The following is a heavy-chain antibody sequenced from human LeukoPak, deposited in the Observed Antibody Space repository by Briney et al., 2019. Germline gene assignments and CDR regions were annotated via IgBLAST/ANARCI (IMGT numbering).Heavy chain of an antibody. Sequence: ASVKVSCKASGGTFSSYAISWVRQVPGQGLEWMGGIIPIFGTANYAQKFQGRVTITADESTSTAYMELSSLRSEDTAVYYCARVYDTAMAYFDYSGQGTLVTVSS. D-gene: IGHD5-18*01. J-gene: IGHJ4*02. CDR2: IIPIFGTA. CDR3: ARVYDTAMAYFDY. CDR1: GGTFSSYA. V-gene: IGHV1-69*13.